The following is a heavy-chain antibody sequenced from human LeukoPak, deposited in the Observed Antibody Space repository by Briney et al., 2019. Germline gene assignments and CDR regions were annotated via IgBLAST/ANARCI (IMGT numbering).Heavy chain of an antibody. CDR3: AGGIQNFDF. CDR1: GFTFSSSA. CDR2: CSGSGIST. D-gene: IGHD5-18*01. V-gene: IGHV3-23*01. Sequence: GASLRLSCAASGFTFSSSAMSWVRQAPGKGLEWVSGCSGSGISTYHADSVKGRFTISRDNSKNTLYLQMNSLRAEDTAVYYCAGGIQNFDFWGQGTLVTVSS. J-gene: IGHJ4*02.